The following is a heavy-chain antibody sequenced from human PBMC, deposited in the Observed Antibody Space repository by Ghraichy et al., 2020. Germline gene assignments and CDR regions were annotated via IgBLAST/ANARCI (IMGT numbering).Heavy chain of an antibody. CDR2: ISSSSSTI. D-gene: IGHD3-3*01. CDR1: GFTFSSYS. Sequence: GGSLRLSCAASGFTFSSYSMNWVRQAPGKGLEWVSYISSSSSTIYYADSVKGRFTISRDNAKNSLYLQMNSLRDEDTAVYYCAILVRFLEWTTYGMDVWGQGTTVTVSS. V-gene: IGHV3-48*02. CDR3: AILVRFLEWTTYGMDV. J-gene: IGHJ6*02.